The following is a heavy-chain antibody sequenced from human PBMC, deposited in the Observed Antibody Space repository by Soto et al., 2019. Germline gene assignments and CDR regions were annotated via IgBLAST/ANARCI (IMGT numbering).Heavy chain of an antibody. Sequence: QVQLVQSGAEVKKPGASVKVSCKASGYTFSDYGISWVRQAPGQRPEYMGWISTNNGNTKYAQNIQGRVTMTTDTSTSTGYMALRSLRPDDTAVYYCAIQRAGAYGMDVWGQGTTVTVSS. CDR1: GYTFSDYG. V-gene: IGHV1-18*01. CDR2: ISTNNGNT. D-gene: IGHD3-10*01. J-gene: IGHJ6*02. CDR3: AIQRAGAYGMDV.